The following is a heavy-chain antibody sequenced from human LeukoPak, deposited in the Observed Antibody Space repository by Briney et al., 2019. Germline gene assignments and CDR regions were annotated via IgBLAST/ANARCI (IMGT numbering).Heavy chain of an antibody. Sequence: GGSLRLSCAASGFIFSSYGMHWVRQAPGKGLEWVAFIRYDGSQKFHADSVKDRFTISRDNSKNTLFPQMNSLRPEDTAVYYCAKDRGDCYDYWGQGALVTVSS. CDR2: IRYDGSQK. CDR1: GFIFSSYG. J-gene: IGHJ4*02. D-gene: IGHD2-21*01. V-gene: IGHV3-30*02. CDR3: AKDRGDCYDY.